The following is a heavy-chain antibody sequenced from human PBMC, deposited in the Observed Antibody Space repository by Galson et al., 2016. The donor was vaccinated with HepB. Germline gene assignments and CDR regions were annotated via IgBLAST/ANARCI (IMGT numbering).Heavy chain of an antibody. D-gene: IGHD2-21*01. Sequence: SETLFLTCAVYGGSFSGYYWSWIRQPPGKGLEWIGKINHSGSTDYDPSLKSRVTISLDTSKHQFSLRLASVTAADTAVYYCPRGDYSSLFDPWGQGTLVTVSS. J-gene: IGHJ5*02. CDR3: PRGDYSSLFDP. CDR2: INHSGST. V-gene: IGHV4-34*01. CDR1: GGSFSGYY.